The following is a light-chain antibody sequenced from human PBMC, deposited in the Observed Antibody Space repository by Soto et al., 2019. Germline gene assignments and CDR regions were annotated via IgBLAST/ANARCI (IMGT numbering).Light chain of an antibody. V-gene: IGKV3-20*01. CDR1: QSVSGSY. CDR2: DAS. CDR3: QHYGSSPWT. Sequence: EIVLTQSPGTLSLSPGERATLSCRASQSVSGSYLAWFQQKPCQAPRLLIYDASTRATGVPGRFTGSGSGTDFSLTISRLEPEDFAVYYCQHYGSSPWTFGQGTKVDIK. J-gene: IGKJ1*01.